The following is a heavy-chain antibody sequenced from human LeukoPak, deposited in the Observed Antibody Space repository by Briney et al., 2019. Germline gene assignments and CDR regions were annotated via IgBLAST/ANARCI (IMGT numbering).Heavy chain of an antibody. Sequence: GGSLRLSCTAAGFTFSSYAMSWVRQAPGKGLELVSAISGSGGSTYSADSVKGRFTISRDNSKNTLYLQMNSLGAEDSAVYYCAKDGESGSYPDYWGQGTLVTVSS. D-gene: IGHD1-26*01. CDR3: AKDGESGSYPDY. CDR1: GFTFSSYA. V-gene: IGHV3-23*01. CDR2: ISGSGGST. J-gene: IGHJ4*02.